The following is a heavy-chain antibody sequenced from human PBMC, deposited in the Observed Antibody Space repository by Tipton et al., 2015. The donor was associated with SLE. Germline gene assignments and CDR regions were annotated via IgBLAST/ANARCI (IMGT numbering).Heavy chain of an antibody. CDR1: GGSISSHY. J-gene: IGHJ6*02. V-gene: IGHV4-59*08. Sequence: TLSLTCSVSGGSISSHYWIWIRQPPGKGPEWIGYISYGGDTNYNPSLKSRVTISVDTAKNQFSLKLTSVTAADTAVYYCARGLLTWRGAVVGVDVWGQGTTVNVSS. CDR3: ARGLLTWRGAVVGVDV. D-gene: IGHD2-15*01. CDR2: ISYGGDT.